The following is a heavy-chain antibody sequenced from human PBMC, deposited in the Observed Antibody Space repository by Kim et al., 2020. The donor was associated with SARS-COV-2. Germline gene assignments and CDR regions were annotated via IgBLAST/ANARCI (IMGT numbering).Heavy chain of an antibody. Sequence: GGSLRLSCAASGFTFSKYWMHWVRQVPGKGLAWVSLINSDGTWTNYADSVRGRFTISRDNAKNRVDLQMNGRRAEDTAVYYCARERGGGNEDSWGQGTLV. CDR2: INSDGTWT. D-gene: IGHD2-15*01. CDR3: ARERGGGNEDS. CDR1: GFTFSKYW. J-gene: IGHJ4*02. V-gene: IGHV3-74*01.